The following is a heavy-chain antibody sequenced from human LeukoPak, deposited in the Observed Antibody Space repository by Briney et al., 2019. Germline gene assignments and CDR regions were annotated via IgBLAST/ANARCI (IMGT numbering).Heavy chain of an antibody. CDR2: ISAYNGNT. Sequence: ASVKVSCKAFGDTFSNYAISWVRQAPGQGLEWMGWISAYNGNTNYAQNLQGRVTMTTDTSTSTAYMELRSLRSDDTAVYYCARDFPLVVGATTDYFDYWGQGTLVTVSS. V-gene: IGHV1-18*01. CDR3: ARDFPLVVGATTDYFDY. D-gene: IGHD1-26*01. CDR1: GDTFSNYA. J-gene: IGHJ4*02.